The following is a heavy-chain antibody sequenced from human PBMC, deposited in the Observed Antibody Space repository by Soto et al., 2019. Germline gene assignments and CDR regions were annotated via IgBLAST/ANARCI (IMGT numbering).Heavy chain of an antibody. Sequence: EAQLVESGGGLVQPGGSLRLSCAASEFIFGNYWMSWVRQAPGKGPEWVAIIKHDGSEKYYLDSVKGRFTVSRDNAKNSLYLQMNSLRAEDTAVYYCARGIAADKLTGFDIWGQGTMVSVSS. V-gene: IGHV3-7*04. CDR2: IKHDGSEK. CDR1: EFIFGNYW. D-gene: IGHD6-13*01. J-gene: IGHJ3*02. CDR3: ARGIAADKLTGFDI.